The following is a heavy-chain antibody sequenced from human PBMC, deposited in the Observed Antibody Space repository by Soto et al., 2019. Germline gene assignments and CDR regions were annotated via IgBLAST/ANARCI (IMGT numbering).Heavy chain of an antibody. D-gene: IGHD3-3*01. J-gene: IGHJ4*02. CDR1: GGSISSGGYY. CDR2: IYYSGST. V-gene: IGHV4-31*03. CDR3: ARTQTTIFGVVKNFDY. Sequence: PSETLSLTCTVSGGSISSGGYYWSWIRQQPGKGLEWIGYIYYSGSTYYNPSLKSRVTISVDTSKNQFSLKLSSVTAADTAVYYCARTQTTIFGVVKNFDYWGQGTLVTVSS.